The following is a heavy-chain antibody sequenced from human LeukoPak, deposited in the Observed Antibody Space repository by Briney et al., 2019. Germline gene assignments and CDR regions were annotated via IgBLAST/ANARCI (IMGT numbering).Heavy chain of an antibody. CDR2: IYYTGST. Sequence: SQTLSLTCTVSGGSISSARYYWSWIRQHPGKGLEWIGYIYYTGSTYYNPSLKSRVAISVDTSKNQLSLKLNSVTAADTAVYYCARDVTGTSSFDIWGQGTLVTVSS. J-gene: IGHJ3*02. V-gene: IGHV4-31*03. D-gene: IGHD1-7*01. CDR3: ARDVTGTSSFDI. CDR1: GGSISSARYY.